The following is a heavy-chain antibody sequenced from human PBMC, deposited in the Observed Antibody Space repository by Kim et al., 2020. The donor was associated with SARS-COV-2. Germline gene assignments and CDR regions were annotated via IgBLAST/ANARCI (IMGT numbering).Heavy chain of an antibody. D-gene: IGHD6-13*01. V-gene: IGHV3-13*01. Sequence: GGSLRLSCAASGFTFNSHDMHWVRQPTGKGPEWVSAIYTGGDTHYADSVKGRFTISRENAKNYLYLEMNSLRAGDMAVYYCARGVWGLGGMDVWGQGTTVIVSS. CDR1: GFTFNSHD. J-gene: IGHJ6*02. CDR2: IYTGGDT. CDR3: ARGVWGLGGMDV.